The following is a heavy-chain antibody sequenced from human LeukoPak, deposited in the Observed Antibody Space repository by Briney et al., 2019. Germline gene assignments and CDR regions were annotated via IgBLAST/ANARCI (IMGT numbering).Heavy chain of an antibody. D-gene: IGHD2-15*01. CDR3: GPFGYAAGADT. CDR2: INPGGTET. Sequence: GGSLRLSCAASGFSLSTYWVTWVRQAPGTGLEWVANINPGGTETYYVEPVKGRFTISRDNAKNLVYLQMNSLRAEDSAVYHFGPFGYAAGADTWGHETLVTVSS. J-gene: IGHJ4*01. V-gene: IGHV3-7*01. CDR1: GFSLSTYW.